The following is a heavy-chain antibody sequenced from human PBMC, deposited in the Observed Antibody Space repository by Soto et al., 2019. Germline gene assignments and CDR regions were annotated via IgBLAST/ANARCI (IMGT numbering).Heavy chain of an antibody. Sequence: QVQLQESGPGLVKPSQTLSLTCTVSGGSISSGGYYWSWIRQHPGKGLEWIGYIYYSGSTYYNPSLKRRVTISVDTSKNQFSLKLSSVTAADTAVYYCARDEREYCSGGSCYNGYFDLWGRGTLVTVSS. V-gene: IGHV4-31*03. J-gene: IGHJ2*01. CDR3: ARDEREYCSGGSCYNGYFDL. CDR1: GGSISSGGYY. D-gene: IGHD2-15*01. CDR2: IYYSGST.